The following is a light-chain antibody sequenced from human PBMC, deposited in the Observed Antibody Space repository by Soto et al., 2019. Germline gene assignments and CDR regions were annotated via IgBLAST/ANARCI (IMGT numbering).Light chain of an antibody. CDR1: SSNIGAGYD. CDR2: ADN. V-gene: IGLV1-40*01. J-gene: IGLJ3*02. CDR3: AAWDDSLNGPV. Sequence: QSVLTQTPSVSGAPGQKITMSCTGSSSNIGAGYDVHWYQQVPGAAPRLLIYADNNRPSGVPDRFSASKSGTSASLAITGLQIEDEANYYCAAWDDSLNGPVFGGGTQLTVL.